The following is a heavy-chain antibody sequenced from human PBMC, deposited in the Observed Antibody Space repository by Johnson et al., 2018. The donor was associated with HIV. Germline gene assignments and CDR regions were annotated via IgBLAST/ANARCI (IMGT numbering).Heavy chain of an antibody. D-gene: IGHD4-11*01. CDR1: GFAFSGYA. J-gene: IGHJ3*02. CDR2: ISYDGTKK. Sequence: QVQLVESGGGVVQPGRSLRLSCAASGFAFSGYALHWVRQAPGKGLEWVAVISYDGTKKYYAGSVKGRFTIFRDNSKNTLYLQMNKLRAEDTAVYYCARSVHDYSDYLWGRDACDIWGQGTMVIVSS. CDR3: ARSVHDYSDYLWGRDACDI. V-gene: IGHV3-30*04.